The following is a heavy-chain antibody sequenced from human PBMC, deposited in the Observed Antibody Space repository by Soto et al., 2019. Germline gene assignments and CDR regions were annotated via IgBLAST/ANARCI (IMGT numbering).Heavy chain of an antibody. V-gene: IGHV1-46*01. CDR1: GYTFTNYY. CDR2: INPSGGTT. CDR3: ARAVAVPADFDY. Sequence: ASVKVSCKASGYTFTNYYMHWVRQAPGQGLEWMGIINPSGGTTSYAQKFQGRVTITADESASTAYMELSSLRSEDTAVYYCARAVAVPADFDYWGQGTLVTVSS. J-gene: IGHJ4*02. D-gene: IGHD6-19*01.